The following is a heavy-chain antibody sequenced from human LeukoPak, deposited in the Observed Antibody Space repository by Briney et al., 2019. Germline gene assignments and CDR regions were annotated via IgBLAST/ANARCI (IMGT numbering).Heavy chain of an antibody. CDR3: AKVLRGGSLFDY. Sequence: PGGSLRLSCAASGFTFSSYGMHWVRQAPGKGLEWVAVISYDGSNKYYADSVKGRFTISRDNSKNTLYLQMNSLRAEDTAVYYCAKVLRGGSLFDYWGQGTLVTVSS. CDR2: ISYDGSNK. V-gene: IGHV3-30*18. D-gene: IGHD2-15*01. J-gene: IGHJ4*02. CDR1: GFTFSSYG.